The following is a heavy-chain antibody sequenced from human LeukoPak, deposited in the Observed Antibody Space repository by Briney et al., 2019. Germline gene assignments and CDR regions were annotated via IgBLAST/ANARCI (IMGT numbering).Heavy chain of an antibody. CDR3: AKVLKGAHIAVAGTGIDY. D-gene: IGHD6-19*01. CDR1: GFTVSSNY. CDR2: IYSGGST. Sequence: GGSLRLSCAASGFTVSSNYMSWVRQAPGKGLEWVSVIYSGGSTYYADSVKGRFTISRDNSKNTLYLQMNSLRAEDTAVYYCAKVLKGAHIAVAGTGIDYWGQGTLVTVSS. V-gene: IGHV3-53*01. J-gene: IGHJ4*02.